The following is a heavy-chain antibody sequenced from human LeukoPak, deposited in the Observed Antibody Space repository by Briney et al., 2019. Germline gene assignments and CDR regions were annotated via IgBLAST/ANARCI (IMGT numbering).Heavy chain of an antibody. CDR2: IYYSGST. CDR1: GGSISSSSYY. J-gene: IGHJ4*02. CDR3: ARLRTVTTLRGGFDY. Sequence: PSETLSLTCTVSGGSISSSSYYWGWIRQPPGKGLEWIGTIYYSGSTYYNPSLKSRVTLSIDTSKNQFSLKLSSVTAADTAMYYCARLRTVTTLRGGFDYWGQGTLVTVSS. V-gene: IGHV4-39*07. D-gene: IGHD4-17*01.